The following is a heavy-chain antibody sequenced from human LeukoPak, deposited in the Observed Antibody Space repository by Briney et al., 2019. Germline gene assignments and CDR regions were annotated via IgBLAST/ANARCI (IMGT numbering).Heavy chain of an antibody. CDR1: GFTFSSYS. J-gene: IGHJ4*02. D-gene: IGHD3-10*01. CDR2: ISSSSSYI. Sequence: GGSPRLSCAASGFTFSSYSMNWVRQAPGKGLEWVSSISSSSSYIYYADSVKGRFTISRDNAKNSLYLQMNSLRAEDTAVYYCARNYGSGSYYRKWGQGTLVTVSS. CDR3: ARNYGSGSYYRK. V-gene: IGHV3-21*01.